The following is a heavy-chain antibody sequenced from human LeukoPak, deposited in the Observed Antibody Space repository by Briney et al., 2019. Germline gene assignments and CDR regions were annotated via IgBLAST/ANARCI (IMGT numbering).Heavy chain of an antibody. CDR1: GFTFSSYW. D-gene: IGHD1-1*01. Sequence: GGSLRLSCAAAGFTFSSYWMHWVRQAPGKGLVWVSRINSDGSRTNYADSVKGRFTISRDNAKNTLYLQMNSLRAEDTAVYYCARAGVTTFDYWGQGTLVTVSS. CDR2: INSDGSRT. J-gene: IGHJ4*02. CDR3: ARAGVTTFDY. V-gene: IGHV3-74*01.